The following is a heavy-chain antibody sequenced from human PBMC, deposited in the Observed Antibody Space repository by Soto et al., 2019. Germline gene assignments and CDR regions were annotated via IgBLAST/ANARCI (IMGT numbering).Heavy chain of an antibody. Sequence: ASVKVSCKSSGYTFTTYDINWVRQAPGQGLEWIGWMNPYSGKTASAQKFRDRLTMTRNASISTAHMELSGLISEDSALYYCARARGYTNGPDPYYFDSWGQGTLVTVSS. J-gene: IGHJ4*02. V-gene: IGHV1-8*01. CDR3: ARARGYTNGPDPYYFDS. CDR2: MNPYSGKT. D-gene: IGHD5-18*01. CDR1: GYTFTTYD.